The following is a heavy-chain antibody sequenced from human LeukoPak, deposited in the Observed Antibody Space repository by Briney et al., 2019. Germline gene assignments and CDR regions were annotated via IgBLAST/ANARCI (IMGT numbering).Heavy chain of an antibody. CDR3: AKGAAAGLVDWFDP. D-gene: IGHD6-13*01. CDR2: ITGRGDET. Sequence: GGSLRLSCAASGFTFSTYDMHWVRQAPGKGLEWVSSITGRGDETFYADSVQGRFSLSRDNSKNMLYLQMYSLGAEDTAIYYCAKGAAAGLVDWFDPWGQGTLVTVSS. V-gene: IGHV3-23*01. CDR1: GFTFSTYD. J-gene: IGHJ5*02.